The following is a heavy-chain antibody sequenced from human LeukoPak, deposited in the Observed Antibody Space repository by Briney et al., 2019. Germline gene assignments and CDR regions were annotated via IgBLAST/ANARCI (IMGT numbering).Heavy chain of an antibody. J-gene: IGHJ5*02. CDR1: GGTFSSYA. D-gene: IGHD2-2*02. CDR3: ARVVGIVVVPAAIRTGWFDP. CDR2: IIPIFGTA. Sequence: SVKVSCKASGGTFSSYAISWVRQAPGQGLELMGGIIPIFGTANYAQKFQGRVTITTDESTSTAYMELSSLRSEDTAVYYCARVVGIVVVPAAIRTGWFDPWGQGTLVTVSS. V-gene: IGHV1-69*05.